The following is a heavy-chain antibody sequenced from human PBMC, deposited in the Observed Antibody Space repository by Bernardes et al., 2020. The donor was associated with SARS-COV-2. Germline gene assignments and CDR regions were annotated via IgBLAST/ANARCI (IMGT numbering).Heavy chain of an antibody. D-gene: IGHD3-3*01. CDR3: ARDEDDFWSGYRYFDY. Sequence: VGSLRLSCAASGFPFSSYWMSWVRQAPGKGLEWVANIKQDGSEKYYVDSVKGRFTISRDNAKNSLYLQMNSLRAEDTAVYYCARDEDDFWSGYRYFDYWSQGSLVTVCS. J-gene: IGHJ4*02. V-gene: IGHV3-7*04. CDR1: GFPFSSYW. CDR2: IKQDGSEK.